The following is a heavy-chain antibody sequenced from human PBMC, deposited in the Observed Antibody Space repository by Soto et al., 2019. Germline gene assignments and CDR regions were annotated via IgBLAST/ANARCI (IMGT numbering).Heavy chain of an antibody. D-gene: IGHD3-3*01. CDR1: GFTFSSYR. CDR2: ISSSSSTI. V-gene: IGHV3-48*01. J-gene: IGHJ6*04. Sequence: EVQLVESGGGLVQPGGSLRLSCAASGFTFSSYRMNWVRQAPGKGLEWVSYISSSSSTIYYADSVKGRFTISRDNAKNSLYLQMNSLRAEDTAVYYCARDYDFWSGYYYMDVWGKGTTVTVSS. CDR3: ARDYDFWSGYYYMDV.